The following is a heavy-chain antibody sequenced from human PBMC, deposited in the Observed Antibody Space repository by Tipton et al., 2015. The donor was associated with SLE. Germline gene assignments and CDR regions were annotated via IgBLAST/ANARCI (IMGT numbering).Heavy chain of an antibody. V-gene: IGHV3-7*01. CDR2: IKQDGSEK. D-gene: IGHD3-10*01. J-gene: IGHJ3*02. CDR1: GFTFSSYW. CDR3: ARDRGVARGAFDI. Sequence: SLRLSCAASGFTFSSYWLSWVRQAPGKGLEWVANIKQDGSEKYYVDPVKGRFTISRDNAKNSLYLQMNSMRAEDTAVYYCARDRGVARGAFDIWGQGTMVTVSS.